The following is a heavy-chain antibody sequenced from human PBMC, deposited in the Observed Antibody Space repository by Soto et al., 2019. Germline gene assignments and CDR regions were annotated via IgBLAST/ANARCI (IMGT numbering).Heavy chain of an antibody. CDR1: GYSFTSYW. CDR2: IDPSDSYT. J-gene: IGHJ6*02. CDR3: AKITGRDGYNLKIYGMDV. D-gene: IGHD5-12*01. Sequence: PGESLKISCKGSGYSFTSYWISWVRQMPGKGLEWMGRIDPSDSYTNYSPSFQGHVTISADKSISTAYLQWSSLKASDTAMYYCAKITGRDGYNLKIYGMDVWGQGTTVTVSS. V-gene: IGHV5-10-1*01.